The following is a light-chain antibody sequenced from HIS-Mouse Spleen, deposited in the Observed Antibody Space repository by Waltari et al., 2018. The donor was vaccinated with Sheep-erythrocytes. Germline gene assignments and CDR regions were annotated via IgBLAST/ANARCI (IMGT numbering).Light chain of an antibody. CDR3: QQYGSSPWA. V-gene: IGKV3-20*01. CDR1: HSVRSN. Sequence: EIVISQSHATLSVAPGERATLSCRASHSVRSNLAWYQQKPGQAPRLLIYGASTRATGIPDRFSGSGSGTDFPHTISRLEPEDFAVYYCQQYGSSPWAFGQGTKVDIK. CDR2: GAS. J-gene: IGKJ1*01.